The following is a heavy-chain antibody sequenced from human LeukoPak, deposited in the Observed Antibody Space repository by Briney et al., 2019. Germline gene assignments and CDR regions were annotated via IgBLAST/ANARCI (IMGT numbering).Heavy chain of an antibody. CDR3: ARYDSSGYYYYYYMDV. Sequence: GASVKVSCKASGYTFTSYDINWVRQATGQGLEWMGWMNPNSGNTGYAQKFQGRVTITRNTSISTAYMELNSLRAEDTAVYYCARYDSSGYYYYYYMDVWGKGTTVTVSS. CDR1: GYTFTSYD. V-gene: IGHV1-8*03. J-gene: IGHJ6*03. D-gene: IGHD3-22*01. CDR2: MNPNSGNT.